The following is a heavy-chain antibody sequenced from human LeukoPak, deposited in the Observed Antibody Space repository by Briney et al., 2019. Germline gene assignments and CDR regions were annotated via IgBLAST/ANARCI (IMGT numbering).Heavy chain of an antibody. CDR3: ARELVSLGTGYFDL. J-gene: IGHJ2*01. V-gene: IGHV3-23*01. Sequence: PGGSLRLSCEASGFTFRTYGMTWVRQAPGKGLEWASGITGSSTWTYYADSVKGRFTISRDNSKNTLHLQMDSLRAEDTAIYYCARELVSLGTGYFDLWGRGTLVTVSS. CDR2: ITGSSTWT. CDR1: GFTFRTYG. D-gene: IGHD7-27*01.